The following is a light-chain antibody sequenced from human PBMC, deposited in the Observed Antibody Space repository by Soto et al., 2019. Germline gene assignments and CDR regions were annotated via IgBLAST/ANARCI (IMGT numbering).Light chain of an antibody. Sequence: QSVLTQPPSASGTPGQRVTISCSGSSSNIGKNYVCWYQQLPGTAPKLLINRNNQRPSGVPDRFSGSKSGTSASLAISGLRSDDEADYYCAVWDGSLSGWVFGGGTKLTVL. CDR2: RNN. CDR3: AVWDGSLSGWV. CDR1: SSNIGKNY. J-gene: IGLJ3*02. V-gene: IGLV1-47*01.